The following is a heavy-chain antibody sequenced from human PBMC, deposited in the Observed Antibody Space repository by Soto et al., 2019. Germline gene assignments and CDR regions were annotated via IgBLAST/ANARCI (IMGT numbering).Heavy chain of an antibody. V-gene: IGHV4-59*01. J-gene: IGHJ3*02. D-gene: IGHD4-17*01. CDR2: ISYSGST. CDR1: GGSFSTYY. Sequence: PSETLSLTCTVSGGSFSTYYWSWIRQPPGKGLEWIGYISYSGSTNYNPSLKSRVTISVDTSKNQFSLKLSSVTAADMAVYYCARDRGSLTTGDGTFDIWGQGTMVTVSS. CDR3: ARDRGSLTTGDGTFDI.